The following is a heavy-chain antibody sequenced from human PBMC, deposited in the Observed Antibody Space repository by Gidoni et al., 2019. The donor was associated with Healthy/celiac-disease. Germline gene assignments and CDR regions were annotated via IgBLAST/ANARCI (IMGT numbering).Heavy chain of an antibody. J-gene: IGHJ2*01. Sequence: QLQLQQSGPGLVKPSETLSPTCTVSGGSISSYYWSWIPPPPGKGLKWIGYIYDSWSTSYNPSLKSRVTISVDTAKSRFSLELSAVTAADTAVCYCARDTTPFDLWGRGTLVTVSS. D-gene: IGHD1-1*01. CDR1: GGSISSYY. CDR2: IYDSWST. CDR3: ARDTTPFDL. V-gene: IGHV4-59*01.